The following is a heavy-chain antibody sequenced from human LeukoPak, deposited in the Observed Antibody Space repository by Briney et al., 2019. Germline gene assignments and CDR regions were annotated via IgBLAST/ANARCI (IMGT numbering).Heavy chain of an antibody. CDR1: GYTFTSYE. Sequence: ASVKVSCKASGYTFTSYEINWVRQATGQGLEWMGWMNPNSGNTGYAQKFQGRVTITRNTSISTAYMELSSLRSEDTAVYYCARPQRRGPAAIGYWGQGTLVTVSS. D-gene: IGHD2-2*01. CDR2: MNPNSGNT. J-gene: IGHJ4*02. V-gene: IGHV1-8*03. CDR3: ARPQRRGPAAIGY.